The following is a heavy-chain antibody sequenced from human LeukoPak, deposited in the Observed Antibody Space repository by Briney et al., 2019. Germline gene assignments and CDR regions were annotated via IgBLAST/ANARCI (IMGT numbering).Heavy chain of an antibody. J-gene: IGHJ4*02. CDR2: IKEDGSRK. CDR1: GLTFSSYW. V-gene: IGHV3-7*03. Sequence: PGGSLRLSCAASGLTFSSYWMTWVRQAPGKGLEWVANIKEDGSRKNYMDSAKGRFTISRDNTKNSLYLQMNSLRAEDTAVYYCAKSFAVAGSRPPDYWGQGTLVTVSS. D-gene: IGHD6-13*01. CDR3: AKSFAVAGSRPPDY.